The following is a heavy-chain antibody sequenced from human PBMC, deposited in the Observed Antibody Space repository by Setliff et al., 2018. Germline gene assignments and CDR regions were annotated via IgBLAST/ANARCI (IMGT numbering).Heavy chain of an antibody. J-gene: IGHJ3*02. CDR2: IYYSGTT. Sequence: PSETLSLTCTVSGGSISSDYWSWIRQSPGKGLEWIGYIYYSGTTNYNPSLKSRVIISVXXXKTQXXXXXXXXXXXDTAVYFCARGCSSGSCYPHDVFAIWGQGTMVTVSS. V-gene: IGHV4-59*03. CDR3: ARGCSSGSCYPHDVFAI. CDR1: GGSISSDY. D-gene: IGHD2-15*01.